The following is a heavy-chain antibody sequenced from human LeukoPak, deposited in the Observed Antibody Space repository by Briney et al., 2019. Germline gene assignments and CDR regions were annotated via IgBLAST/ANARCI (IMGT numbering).Heavy chain of an antibody. CDR3: ASHLREDTAMGY. D-gene: IGHD5-18*01. J-gene: IGHJ4*02. CDR2: TYYRSKWYN. CDR1: GDSVSSNSAA. Sequence: SQTLSLTCAISGDSVSSNSAAWNWIRQSPSRGLEWLGRTYYRSKWYNDYAVSVKSRITINPDTSKNQFSLQLSSVTAADTAVYYCASHLREDTAMGYWGQGTLVTVSS. V-gene: IGHV6-1*01.